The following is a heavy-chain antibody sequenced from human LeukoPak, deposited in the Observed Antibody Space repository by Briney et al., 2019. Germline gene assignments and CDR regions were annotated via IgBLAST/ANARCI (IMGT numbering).Heavy chain of an antibody. CDR3: ASVDCSSSSCYSLGFDY. D-gene: IGHD2-2*01. V-gene: IGHV3-23*01. J-gene: IGHJ4*02. Sequence: GGSLRLSCAASGFTFSSYAMSWVRQAPGKGLEWVSAISGSGGSTYYADSVKGRFTISRDNAENSLYLQMNSLRAEDSAVYYCASVDCSSSSCYSLGFDYWGQGTQVTVSS. CDR2: ISGSGGST. CDR1: GFTFSSYA.